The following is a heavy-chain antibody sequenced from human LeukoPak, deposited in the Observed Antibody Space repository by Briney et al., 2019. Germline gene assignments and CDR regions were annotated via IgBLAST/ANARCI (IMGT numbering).Heavy chain of an antibody. V-gene: IGHV1-18*01. D-gene: IGHD1-26*01. J-gene: IGHJ4*02. Sequence: WASVKVSCKASGYTFTSYGISWVRQAPGQGLEWMGWISAYNGNTSYAQKLQGRVTMTTDTSTSTAYMELRSLRSDDTAVYYCARDWKTVGAVDYWGQGTLVTVSS. CDR3: ARDWKTVGAVDY. CDR1: GYTFTSYG. CDR2: ISAYNGNT.